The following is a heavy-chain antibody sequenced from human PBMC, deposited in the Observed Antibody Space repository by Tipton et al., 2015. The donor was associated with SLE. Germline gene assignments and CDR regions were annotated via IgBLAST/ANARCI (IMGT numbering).Heavy chain of an antibody. CDR3: ARRGSSSGSILPY. Sequence: QVQLVQSGAEVKKPGASVKVSCKASGYTFTSYDINWVRQATGQGLEWMGWMNPNSGNTGYAQKFQGRVTITRNTSITTAYMELGSLRSEDTAVYYCARRGSSSGSILPYWGQGTLVTVSS. CDR2: MNPNSGNT. J-gene: IGHJ4*02. V-gene: IGHV1-8*03. D-gene: IGHD6-6*01. CDR1: GYTFTSYD.